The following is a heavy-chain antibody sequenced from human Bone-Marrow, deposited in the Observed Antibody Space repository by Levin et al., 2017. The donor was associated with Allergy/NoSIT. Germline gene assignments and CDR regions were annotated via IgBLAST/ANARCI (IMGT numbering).Heavy chain of an antibody. V-gene: IGHV3-33*01. CDR3: ATHPMDTSILIA. J-gene: IGHJ5*02. Sequence: GESLKISCVASGFTFSSFGMHWVRQAPGKGLEWVAVIWYDGDKKDYADSVKGRFIISRDNSMNTLYLQMNSLRAEDTAMYYCATHPMDTSILIAWGQGSLVTVSS. CDR2: IWYDGDKK. CDR1: GFTFSSFG. D-gene: IGHD3-16*01.